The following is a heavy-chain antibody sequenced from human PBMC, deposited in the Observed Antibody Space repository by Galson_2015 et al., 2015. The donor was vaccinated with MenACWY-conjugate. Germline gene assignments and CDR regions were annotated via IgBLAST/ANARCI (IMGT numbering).Heavy chain of an antibody. CDR3: VRGSSGWIGMAH. D-gene: IGHD3-22*01. J-gene: IGHJ6*04. CDR2: ICAGGISI. CDR1: GFVFSDYC. V-gene: IGHV3-74*03. Sequence: SLRLSCAASGFVFSDYCMHWVRQAPGKGLECVSRICAGGISIMYGDSVRGRFTISRDDAENTLYLQMDGLRADDTAVYFCVRGSSGWIGMAHWGKATPVTVS.